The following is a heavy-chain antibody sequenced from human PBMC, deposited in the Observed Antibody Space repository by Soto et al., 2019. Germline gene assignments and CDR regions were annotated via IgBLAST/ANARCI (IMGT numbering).Heavy chain of an antibody. V-gene: IGHV1-2*04. Sequence: QVQLVQSGAEVKKPGASVKVSCKASGYTFTNYYLHWVRQAPGQGLEWMGWFNPNSGDTNYAQKFQGWVIMTRDTSPSTGYMELSRVTSAEPAVYCYSSRPRAKARGVTPVSDHWGQGTLVTVSS. CDR3: SSRPRAKARGVTPVSDH. J-gene: IGHJ4*02. CDR2: FNPNSGDT. D-gene: IGHD3-10*01. CDR1: GYTFTNYY.